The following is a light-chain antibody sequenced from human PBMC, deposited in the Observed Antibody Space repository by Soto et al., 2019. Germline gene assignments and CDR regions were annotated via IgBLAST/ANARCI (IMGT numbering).Light chain of an antibody. CDR2: EVS. V-gene: IGLV2-14*01. Sequence: QSALTQPASVSGSPGQSITISCTGTSSDVGGYNYVSWYQQHPGKAPKLMIYEVSNRPSGVSNRFSGSKSGNTASLTISGLQAEEEADYYCSSYTSSSPWVLGGGTKLPVL. J-gene: IGLJ3*02. CDR3: SSYTSSSPWV. CDR1: SSDVGGYNY.